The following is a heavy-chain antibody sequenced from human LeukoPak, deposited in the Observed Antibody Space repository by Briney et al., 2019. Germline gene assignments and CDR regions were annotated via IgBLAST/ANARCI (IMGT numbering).Heavy chain of an antibody. J-gene: IGHJ3*02. CDR2: ISGSGGSK. V-gene: IGHV3-23*01. D-gene: IGHD3-10*01. Sequence: PGGSLRLSCAASGFSFSSYAMSWVRRAPGKGLEWVSVISGSGGSKYYTDSVRGRFTISRDNSKNTLSLQMNSLRADDTAIYYCAKPGGGSGTYDAFDIWGQGTMVTVSS. CDR1: GFSFSSYA. CDR3: AKPGGGSGTYDAFDI.